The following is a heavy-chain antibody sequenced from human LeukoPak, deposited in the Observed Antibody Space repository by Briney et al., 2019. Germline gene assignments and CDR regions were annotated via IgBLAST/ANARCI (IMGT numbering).Heavy chain of an antibody. J-gene: IGHJ4*02. CDR1: GFTFSSYA. D-gene: IGHD3-3*01. CDR2: ISYDGSNK. V-gene: IGHV3-30*04. Sequence: GGSLRLSCAASGFTFSSYAMHWVRQARGKGREWVAFISYDGSNKYYADSVKGRFTISRDNSKNTLYLQMKSLRAEDTAMYYCARGKIFGVVLYLYYFYFWGQGTLVTVSS. CDR3: ARGKIFGVVLYLYYFYF.